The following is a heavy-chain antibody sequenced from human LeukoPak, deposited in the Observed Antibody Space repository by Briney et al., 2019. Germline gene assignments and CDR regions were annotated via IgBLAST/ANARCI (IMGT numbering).Heavy chain of an antibody. J-gene: IGHJ3*02. CDR3: ARDLVTVTKGFGI. V-gene: IGHV4-59*11. Sequence: SETLSLTCAVSDYSFSSHCWTWIRQPPGKGLEWVGYITYIGSTNYNPSPKSRVTISIDTSNTEFSLKLSSVTAADTAMYYCARDLVTVTKGFGIWGQGTMVSVSS. CDR2: ITYIGST. D-gene: IGHD4-17*01. CDR1: DYSFSSHC.